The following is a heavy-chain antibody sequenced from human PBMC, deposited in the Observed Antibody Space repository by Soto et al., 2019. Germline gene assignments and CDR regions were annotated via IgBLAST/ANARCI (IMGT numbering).Heavy chain of an antibody. Sequence: EVQLLESGGGLVQPGGSLRLSCAASGFAFSSYAMAWVRQVPGKGLEWVSAFSGSGGHTYYADSVRGRFTISRDNSKNTVSLQMDSLTADDTAMYYCARLSRPNYYDTSGFFKDNWFDPWGQGTLVTVSS. J-gene: IGHJ5*02. CDR2: FSGSGGHT. V-gene: IGHV3-23*01. CDR3: ARLSRPNYYDTSGFFKDNWFDP. D-gene: IGHD3-22*01. CDR1: GFAFSSYA.